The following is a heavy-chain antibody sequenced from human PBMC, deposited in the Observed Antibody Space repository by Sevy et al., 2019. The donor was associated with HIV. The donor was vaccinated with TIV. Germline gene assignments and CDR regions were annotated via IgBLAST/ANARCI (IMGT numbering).Heavy chain of an antibody. Sequence: GGSLRLSCAASGFTFDDSAMHWVRQAPGKGLEWVSGISWNGASTGYVASVRGRFTISRDNAKKFLYQQMNSLRDEDTALYYCAKGGRGLERINYYYHAMDVWGQGTTVTVSS. CDR3: AKGGRGLERINYYYHAMDV. CDR1: GFTFDDSA. J-gene: IGHJ6*02. CDR2: ISWNGAST. D-gene: IGHD1-1*01. V-gene: IGHV3-9*01.